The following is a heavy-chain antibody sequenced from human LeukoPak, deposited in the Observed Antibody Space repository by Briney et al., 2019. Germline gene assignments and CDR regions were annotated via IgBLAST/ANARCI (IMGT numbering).Heavy chain of an antibody. D-gene: IGHD6-13*01. CDR2: ISSNGGST. J-gene: IGHJ4*02. V-gene: IGHV3-64*01. CDR1: GFTFSSYA. Sequence: GGSLRLSCAASGFTFSSYAMHWVRQAPGKGLEYVSAISSNGGSTYYANSVKGRFTISRDNSKNTLYLQMGGLRAEDMAVYYCARGRIAAAGTSRRFNEAEFDYWGQGTLVTVSS. CDR3: ARGRIAAAGTSRRFNEAEFDY.